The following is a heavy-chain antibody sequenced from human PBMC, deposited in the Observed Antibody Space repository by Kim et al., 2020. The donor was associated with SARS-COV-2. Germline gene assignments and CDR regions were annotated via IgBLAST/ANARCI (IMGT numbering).Heavy chain of an antibody. Sequence: TTYSPSLQGQVTMSVDKSINTAYLHWDSLTASDTAIYYCATPKSNSRLSFDYWGQGTLVTVSS. J-gene: IGHJ4*02. V-gene: IGHV5-51*01. D-gene: IGHD1-1*01. CDR2: T. CDR3: ATPKSNSRLSFDY.